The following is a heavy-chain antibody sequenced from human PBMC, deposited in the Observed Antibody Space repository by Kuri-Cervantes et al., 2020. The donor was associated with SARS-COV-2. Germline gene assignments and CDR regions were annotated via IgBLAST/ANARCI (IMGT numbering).Heavy chain of an antibody. CDR1: GFTFSGSW. V-gene: IGHV3-7*03. J-gene: IGHJ5*02. CDR2: IKQDGSEE. CDR3: ARDLGITGRRYWFDP. D-gene: IGHD1-20*01. Sequence: GESLKISCAASGFTFSGSWMSWVRQAPGKGLEWVATIKQDGSEEYYVDSVKGRFTISRDNAKNSLYLQMNSLRDEDTALYYCARDLGITGRRYWFDPWGQGTLVTVSS.